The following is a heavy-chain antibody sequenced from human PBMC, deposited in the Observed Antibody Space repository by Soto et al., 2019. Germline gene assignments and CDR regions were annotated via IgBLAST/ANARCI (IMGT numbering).Heavy chain of an antibody. CDR3: HARGPLTAAGNGEYYYYGMDV. CDR2: IYHSGST. Sequence: ASLILCLTCGVSEGSIIGVGYCRSRIQQPPGKGLEWIGYIYHSGSTYYNPSLKSRVTISVDRSKNQFSLKLNSVTAADTAVYYCHARGPLTAAGNGEYYYYGMDVWGQGTTVTVS. D-gene: IGHD5-18*01. V-gene: IGHV4-30-2*01. J-gene: IGHJ6*02. CDR1: EGSIIGVGYC.